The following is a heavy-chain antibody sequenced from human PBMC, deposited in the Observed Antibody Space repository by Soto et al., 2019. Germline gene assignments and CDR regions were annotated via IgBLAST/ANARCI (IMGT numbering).Heavy chain of an antibody. CDR3: ARDVYSYGSIGLFDP. D-gene: IGHD5-18*01. J-gene: IGHJ5*02. CDR2: IYYSGST. Sequence: QVQLQESGPGLVKPSETLSLTCTVSGGSISSYYWSWIRQPPGKGLEWIGYIYYSGSTNYNPSLKSRVTISVDTSKNQFSLKLSSVTAADTAVYYCARDVYSYGSIGLFDPWGQGTLVTVSS. CDR1: GGSISSYY. V-gene: IGHV4-59*01.